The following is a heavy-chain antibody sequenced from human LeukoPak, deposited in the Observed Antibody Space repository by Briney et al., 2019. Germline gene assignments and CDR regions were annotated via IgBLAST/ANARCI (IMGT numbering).Heavy chain of an antibody. CDR3: ARAGSGWFFDY. J-gene: IGHJ4*02. D-gene: IGHD6-19*01. CDR2: ISSSGSRTI. Sequence: GGSLRLSCAAAGFTFSSFRLNWVRPAPGKGLERVSYISSSGSRTIYYADSVKGRFTISRDDAKNSVYLQMNSLRDEDTAVYYCARAGSGWFFDYWGQGTLVAVSS. V-gene: IGHV3-48*02. CDR1: GFTFSSFR.